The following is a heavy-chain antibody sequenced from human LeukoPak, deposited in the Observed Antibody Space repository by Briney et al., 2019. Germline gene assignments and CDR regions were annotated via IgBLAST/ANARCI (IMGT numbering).Heavy chain of an antibody. CDR1: GFVFSSYG. D-gene: IGHD3-22*01. J-gene: IGHJ4*02. V-gene: IGHV3-30*02. Sequence: GGSLRLSCAASGFVFSSYGIHWVRQAPGKGLEWMSFIRFDGTTQYYADSVKGRFTISRDNSKFTVHLLMTSLRPEDTAVYYCSKESNYDSSGYFNWGQGTLVTVSS. CDR3: SKESNYDSSGYFN. CDR2: IRFDGTTQ.